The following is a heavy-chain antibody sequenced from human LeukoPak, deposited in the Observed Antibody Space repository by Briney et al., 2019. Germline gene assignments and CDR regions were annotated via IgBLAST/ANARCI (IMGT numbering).Heavy chain of an antibody. CDR2: ISGSGRGT. CDR3: APQEDH. J-gene: IGHJ4*01. Sequence: GGSLRLSCAASGFSFSSYAMNWVRQAPGKGLEWVSGISGSGRGTFYADSVKGRFTISRDNINNKLYLEMSSLRADDTAVYYCAPQEDHWGHGTLVSVSS. CDR1: GFSFSSYA. V-gene: IGHV3-23*01.